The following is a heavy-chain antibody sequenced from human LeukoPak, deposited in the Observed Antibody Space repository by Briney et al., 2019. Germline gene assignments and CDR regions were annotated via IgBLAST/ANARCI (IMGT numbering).Heavy chain of an antibody. D-gene: IGHD6-13*01. CDR3: ARRRAEGGSNGHYNWFAP. CDR1: GDSINDYY. Sequence: SETLSLTCTVSGDSINDYYWGWSRQPPGKGLEWIGYIYYSGRTKYNPSLQSRVTISVDTSKNQFSLKLSSVTAADTAVYYCARRRAEGGSNGHYNWFAPWGQGTLVTVSS. CDR2: IYYSGRT. J-gene: IGHJ5*02. V-gene: IGHV4-59*08.